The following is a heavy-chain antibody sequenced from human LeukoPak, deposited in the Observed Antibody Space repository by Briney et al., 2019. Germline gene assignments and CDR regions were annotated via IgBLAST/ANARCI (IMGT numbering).Heavy chain of an antibody. CDR2: ISSSSSYI. D-gene: IGHD6-13*01. CDR3: ARDFGAAGSFDY. CDR1: GFTFSSYS. J-gene: IGHJ4*02. Sequence: GGSLRLSCAASGFTFSSYSMNWVRQAPGKGLEGVSSISSSSSYIYYADSVKGRFTISRDNAKNSLYLQMNSLRAEDTAVYYCARDFGAAGSFDYWGQGTLVTVSS. V-gene: IGHV3-21*01.